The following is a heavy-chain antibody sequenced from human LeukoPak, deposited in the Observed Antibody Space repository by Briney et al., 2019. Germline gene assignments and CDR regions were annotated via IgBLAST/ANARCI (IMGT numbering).Heavy chain of an antibody. Sequence: SETLSLTCTVSGDSISSGYYWGWIRQPPGKGLEWIGSIYYSGSTYYNPSLKSRVTISVDTSKNQFSLKLSSVTAADTAVYYCARLLAAAGKGDYFDYWGQGTLVTVSS. V-gene: IGHV4-39*01. CDR3: ARLLAAAGKGDYFDY. CDR1: GDSISSGYY. CDR2: IYYSGST. J-gene: IGHJ4*02. D-gene: IGHD6-13*01.